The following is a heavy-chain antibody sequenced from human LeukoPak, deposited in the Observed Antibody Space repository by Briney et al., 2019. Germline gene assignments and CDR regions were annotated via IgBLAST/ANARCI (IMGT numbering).Heavy chain of an antibody. CDR1: GYSISSGYY. Sequence: PSETLSLTCTVSGYSISSGYYWGWIRQPPGKGLEWIGSIYHSGSTYYNPSLKSRVTISVDTSKNQFSLKLSSVTAADTAVYHCARRGIAAARWKTYNWFDPWGQGTLVTVSS. CDR2: IYHSGST. D-gene: IGHD6-13*01. CDR3: ARRGIAAARWKTYNWFDP. V-gene: IGHV4-38-2*02. J-gene: IGHJ5*02.